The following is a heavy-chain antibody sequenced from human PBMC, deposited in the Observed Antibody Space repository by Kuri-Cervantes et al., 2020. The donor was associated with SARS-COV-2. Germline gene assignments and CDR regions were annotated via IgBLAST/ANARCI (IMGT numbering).Heavy chain of an antibody. V-gene: IGHV4-39*01. CDR2: IYSSGNT. CDR1: GGSISSSTYY. Sequence: SETLSLTCTVSGGSISSSTYYWAWIRQPPGKGLEWIGGIYSSGNTYYNPSLKSRITISVDTSKKQFSLKLRFATAADTAVYHCARHVSRTIFGDHRTNWFDPWGQGTLVTVSS. CDR3: ARHVSRTIFGDHRTNWFDP. D-gene: IGHD3-3*01. J-gene: IGHJ5*02.